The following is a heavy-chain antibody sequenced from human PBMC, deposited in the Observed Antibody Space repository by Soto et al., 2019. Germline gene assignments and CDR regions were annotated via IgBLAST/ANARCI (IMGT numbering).Heavy chain of an antibody. D-gene: IGHD2-2*02. CDR3: ARASGEDIVVVPAAIRSWFDP. CDR1: GGTFSSYA. J-gene: IGHJ5*02. V-gene: IGHV1-69*13. CDR2: IIPIFGTA. Sequence: GASVKVSCKASGGTFSSYAISWVRQAPGQGLEWMGGIIPIFGTANYAQKFQGRVTITADESTSTAYMELSSLRSEDTAVYYCARASGEDIVVVPAAIRSWFDPWGQGTLVTVSS.